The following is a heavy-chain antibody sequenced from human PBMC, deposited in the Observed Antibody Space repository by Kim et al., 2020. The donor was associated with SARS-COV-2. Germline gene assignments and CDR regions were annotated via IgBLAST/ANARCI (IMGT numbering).Heavy chain of an antibody. V-gene: IGHV3-48*04. CDR3: ARVPGWYDYFYY. CDR2: ISSSSGTI. J-gene: IGHJ4*02. CDR1: GFTFSSYS. D-gene: IGHD6-19*01. Sequence: GGSLRLSCAASGFTFSSYSMNWVRQAPGKGLEWVSYISSSSGTIYYADSVKGRFTISRDNAKNSLYLQMNSLRAEDTAVYYCARVPGWYDYFYYLGQGAL.